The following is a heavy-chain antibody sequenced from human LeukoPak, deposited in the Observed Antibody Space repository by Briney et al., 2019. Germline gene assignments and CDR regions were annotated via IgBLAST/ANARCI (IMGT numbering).Heavy chain of an antibody. J-gene: IGHJ4*02. Sequence: PGGSLRLSCAASGSTFSSYAMSWVRQAPGKGLEWVSAISGSGGSTYYADSVKGRFTISRDNSKNTLYLQMNSLRAEDTAVYYCAKDISRLASGSPRPFDYWGQGTLVTVSS. CDR3: AKDISRLASGSPRPFDY. CDR2: ISGSGGST. CDR1: GSTFSSYA. V-gene: IGHV3-23*01. D-gene: IGHD1-26*01.